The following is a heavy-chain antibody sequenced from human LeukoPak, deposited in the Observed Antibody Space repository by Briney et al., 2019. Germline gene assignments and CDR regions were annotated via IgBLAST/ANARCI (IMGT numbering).Heavy chain of an antibody. Sequence: SETLSLTCAVYGGSFSGYYWSWIRQPPGKGLEWIGYIYHSGSTYYNPSLKSRVTISVDRSKNQFSLKLSSVTAADTAVYYCASHLGYWGQGTLVTVSS. CDR1: GGSFSGYY. CDR2: IYHSGST. V-gene: IGHV4-34*01. J-gene: IGHJ4*02. CDR3: ASHLGY.